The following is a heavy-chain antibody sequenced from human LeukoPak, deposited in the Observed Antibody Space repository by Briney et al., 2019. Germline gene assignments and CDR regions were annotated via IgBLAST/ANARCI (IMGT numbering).Heavy chain of an antibody. D-gene: IGHD1-20*01. CDR3: ARDLITGTTDSFDY. CDR1: GFTFSSYS. CDR2: ISSSSSYI. V-gene: IGHV3-21*01. Sequence: GGSLRLSCAASGFTFSSYSMNWVRQAPGEGLEWVSSISSSSSYIYYADSVKGRFTISRDNAKNSLYLQMNSLRAEDTAVYYCARDLITGTTDSFDYWGQGTLVTVSS. J-gene: IGHJ4*02.